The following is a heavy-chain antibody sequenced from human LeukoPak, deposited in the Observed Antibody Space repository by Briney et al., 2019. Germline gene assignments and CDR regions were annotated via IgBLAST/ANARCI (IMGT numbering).Heavy chain of an antibody. V-gene: IGHV3-21*01. Sequence: GGSLRLSCAASGFTFSSYSMNWVRQAPGKGLEWASSISSSSSYIYYADSVKGRFTISRDNAKNSLYLQMNSLRAEDTAVYYCARDGPRPYYDILTGYYLNWFDPWGQGTLVTVSS. CDR2: ISSSSSYI. D-gene: IGHD3-9*01. J-gene: IGHJ5*02. CDR1: GFTFSSYS. CDR3: ARDGPRPYYDILTGYYLNWFDP.